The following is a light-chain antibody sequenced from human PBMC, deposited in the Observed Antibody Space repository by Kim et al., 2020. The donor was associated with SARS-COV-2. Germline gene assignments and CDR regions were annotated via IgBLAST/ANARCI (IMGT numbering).Light chain of an antibody. CDR2: DVS. CDR3: TSYTASGTLV. Sequence: GQSIAISCTGTSSDVGAYNYVSWYQQRPGKAPKLMIYDVSNRPSGVSDRFSGSKSGNTASLTISGLQPEDEAHYYCTSYTASGTLVFGGGTQLTVL. J-gene: IGLJ3*02. V-gene: IGLV2-14*03. CDR1: SSDVGAYNY.